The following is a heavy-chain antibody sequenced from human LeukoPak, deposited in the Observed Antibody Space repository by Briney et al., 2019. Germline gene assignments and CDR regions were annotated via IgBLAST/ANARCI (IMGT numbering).Heavy chain of an antibody. CDR2: IIPIFGTA. J-gene: IGHJ4*02. CDR1: GGTFSRYA. V-gene: IGHV1-69*13. CDR3: ARSGYSSSWYGEYYFDY. D-gene: IGHD6-13*01. Sequence: ASVTVSCKASGGTFSRYAIRWVRQAPGQGLEWMGGIIPIFGTANYAQKFQGRVTITADESTSTAYMELSSLRSEDTAVYYCARSGYSSSWYGEYYFDYWGQGTLVTVSS.